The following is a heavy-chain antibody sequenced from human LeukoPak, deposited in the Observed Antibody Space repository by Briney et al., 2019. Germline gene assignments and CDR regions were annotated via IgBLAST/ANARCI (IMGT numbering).Heavy chain of an antibody. CDR3: ARRVTMVSDWFDP. D-gene: IGHD3-10*01. J-gene: IGHJ5*02. CDR1: GGSISSSSYY. Sequence: SETLSLTCTVSGGSISSSSYYWGWIRQPPGKGLEWIGSIYYSGSTYYNPSLKSRVTISVDTSKNQFSLKLSSVTAADTAVYYCARRVTMVSDWFDPWGQGTLATVSS. V-gene: IGHV4-39*01. CDR2: IYYSGST.